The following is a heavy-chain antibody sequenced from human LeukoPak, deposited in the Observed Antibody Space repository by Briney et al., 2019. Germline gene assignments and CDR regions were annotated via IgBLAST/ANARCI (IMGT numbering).Heavy chain of an antibody. V-gene: IGHV4-59*01. CDR1: DGAIAGYS. Sequence: SETLSLTCTVSDGAIAGYSWSWIRQPPGKGLEWIGYIYYSGDTNYNPSLKSRVTISVDTSKNQFSLKLTSVTAADTAVYYCARVYYSNSYDYWYFDLWGRGTLVTVSS. CDR3: ARVYYSNSYDYWYFDL. CDR2: IYYSGDT. J-gene: IGHJ2*01. D-gene: IGHD6-13*01.